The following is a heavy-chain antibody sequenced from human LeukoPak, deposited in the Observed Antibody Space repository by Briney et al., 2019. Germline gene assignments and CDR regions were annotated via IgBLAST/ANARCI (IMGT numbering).Heavy chain of an antibody. CDR1: GFTFSSYS. Sequence: GGSLRLSCAASGFTFSSYSMNWGRQTPGKGLEWVSSISATSSYIYYADSARGRFTISRDNAKNSLYLQMNSLRAEDTAVYYCAKTPVATIRYFDYWGQGTMVTVSS. J-gene: IGHJ4*02. V-gene: IGHV3-21*04. D-gene: IGHD5-12*01. CDR2: ISATSSYI. CDR3: AKTPVATIRYFDY.